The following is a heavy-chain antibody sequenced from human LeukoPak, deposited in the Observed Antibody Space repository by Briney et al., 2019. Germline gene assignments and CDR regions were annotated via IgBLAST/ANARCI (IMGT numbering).Heavy chain of an antibody. V-gene: IGHV3-7*05. CDR1: GFTFSSHW. D-gene: IGHD2-15*01. J-gene: IGHJ4*02. Sequence: GGSLRLSCAASGFTFSSHWMNWVRQAPGKGLEWVANIKEDGSEKYYVDSVKGRFTISRDNAKNSLCLQMNSLRAEDTAVYYCARVVVVVATPVKYFDYWGQGTLVTVSS. CDR2: IKEDGSEK. CDR3: ARVVVVVATPVKYFDY.